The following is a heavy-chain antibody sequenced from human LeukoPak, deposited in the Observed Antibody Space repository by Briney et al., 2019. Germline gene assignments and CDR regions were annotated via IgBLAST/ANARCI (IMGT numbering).Heavy chain of an antibody. CDR3: ARQYGSWSADS. V-gene: IGHV4-38-2*02. J-gene: IGHJ4*02. CDR1: GYFISSGHY. CDR2: MYHSGSS. D-gene: IGHD2-15*01. Sequence: SETLSLTCTVSGYFISSGHYWGWIRQPPGKGLEWIASMYHSGSSYYNPSLKSRVTISVDTSKNQFSLNLSSVTAADTAVYYCARQYGSWSADSWGQGTLVTVSS.